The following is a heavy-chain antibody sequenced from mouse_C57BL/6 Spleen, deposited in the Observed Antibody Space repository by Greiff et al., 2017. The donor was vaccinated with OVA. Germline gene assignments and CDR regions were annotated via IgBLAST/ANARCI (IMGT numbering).Heavy chain of an antibody. J-gene: IGHJ3*01. CDR2: IYPRSGNT. CDR3: ARRDDYDGAAWFAY. CDR1: GYTFTSYG. D-gene: IGHD2-4*01. Sequence: VKLQESGAELARPGASVKLSCKASGYTFTSYGISWVKQRTGQGLEWIGEIYPRSGNTYYNEKFKGKATLTADKSSSTAYMELRSLTSEDSAVYFCARRDDYDGAAWFAYWGQGTLVTVSA. V-gene: IGHV1-81*01.